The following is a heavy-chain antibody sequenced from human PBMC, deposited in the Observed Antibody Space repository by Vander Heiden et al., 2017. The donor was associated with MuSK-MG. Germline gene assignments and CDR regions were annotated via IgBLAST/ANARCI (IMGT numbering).Heavy chain of an antibody. CDR2: IHPETGGT. D-gene: IGHD2-2*01. Sequence: QVQLVQSGAEVKKPGASLKVSCKASGYTFTDYYIHWVRQAPGQGLEWMGWIHPETGGTNYGQKFQGRVTMTRDTSISTAYMELSSLQSAETAVYYCASPAGPYWSRATCYAWRNAFDIWGQGTMVIVSS. CDR1: GYTFTDYY. J-gene: IGHJ3*02. CDR3: ASPAGPYWSRATCYAWRNAFDI. V-gene: IGHV1-2*02.